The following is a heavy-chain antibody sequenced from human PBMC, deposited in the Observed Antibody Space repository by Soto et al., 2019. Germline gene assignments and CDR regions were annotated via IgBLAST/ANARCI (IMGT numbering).Heavy chain of an antibody. CDR1: GFTFSNAW. D-gene: IGHD5-12*01. J-gene: IGHJ3*02. V-gene: IGHV3-15*01. Sequence: VQLVESGGGLVKPGGSLRLSCAASGFTFSNAWMSWVRQAPGKGLEWVGRIKSKTDGGTTDYAAPVKGRFTISRDDSKNTLYLQMNSLKTEDTAVYYCTTLTGYSGYDPWAFDIWGQGTMVTVSS. CDR2: IKSKTDGGTT. CDR3: TTLTGYSGYDPWAFDI.